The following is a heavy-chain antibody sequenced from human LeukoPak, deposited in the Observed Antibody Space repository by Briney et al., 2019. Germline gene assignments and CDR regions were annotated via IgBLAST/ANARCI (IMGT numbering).Heavy chain of an antibody. CDR2: IYSGGAT. CDR1: GFTFDDYA. CDR3: VRMDIYTNSWTAFDY. V-gene: IGHV3-66*01. Sequence: GGSLRLSCAVSGFTFDDYAMNWVRQAPGKGLEWVSVIYSGGATYYADSVKGRFTISRDNSKNTLYLQMNTLRAEDTAVYYCVRMDIYTNSWTAFDYWGQGTLVTVSS. J-gene: IGHJ4*02. D-gene: IGHD6-13*01.